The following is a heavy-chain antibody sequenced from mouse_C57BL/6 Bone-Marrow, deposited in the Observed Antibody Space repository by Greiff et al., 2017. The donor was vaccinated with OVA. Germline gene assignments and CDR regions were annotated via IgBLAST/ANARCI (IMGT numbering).Heavy chain of an antibody. V-gene: IGHV1-59*01. CDR1: GYTFTSYW. D-gene: IGHD1-1*01. CDR3: ARRVAIDY. Sequence: QVELQQPGAELVRPGTSVKLSCKASGYTFTSYWMHWVKQRPGQGLEWIGVIDPSDSYTNYNQKFKGKATLTVDTSSSTAYMQLSSLTSEDSAVYYCARRVAIDYWGQGTTLTVSS. CDR2: IDPSDSYT. J-gene: IGHJ2*01.